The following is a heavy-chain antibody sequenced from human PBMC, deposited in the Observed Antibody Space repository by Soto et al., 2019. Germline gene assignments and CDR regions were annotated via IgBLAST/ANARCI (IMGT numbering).Heavy chain of an antibody. Sequence: QVQLQESGPGLVKPSETLSLTCTVSGASISRYYWSWIRQSPGKGLEWIGYMYYSGNANYNPSLRSRTTISVDTAKTQFSLNLNSVTAADTAVYYCAREYPVHSAYFDYWGQGILVTVSS. CDR2: MYYSGNA. V-gene: IGHV4-59*01. CDR3: AREYPVHSAYFDY. D-gene: IGHD1-26*01. J-gene: IGHJ4*02. CDR1: GASISRYY.